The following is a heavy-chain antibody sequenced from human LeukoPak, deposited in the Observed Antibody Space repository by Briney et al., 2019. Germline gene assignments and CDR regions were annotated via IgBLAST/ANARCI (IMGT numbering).Heavy chain of an antibody. V-gene: IGHV3-53*01. Sequence: PGGSLRLSCAASGFTFSSYATTWVRQAPGKGLEWVSIIHSDRTTYYADSVKGRFTFSRDNAKNTLYLQMNNLRAEDTAMYYCARVRSGSFDYWGQGTLVTVSS. CDR3: ARVRSGSFDY. J-gene: IGHJ4*02. D-gene: IGHD3-10*01. CDR1: GFTFSSYA. CDR2: IHSDRTT.